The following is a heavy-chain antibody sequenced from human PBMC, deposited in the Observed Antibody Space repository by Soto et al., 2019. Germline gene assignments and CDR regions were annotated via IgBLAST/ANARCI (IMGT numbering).Heavy chain of an antibody. D-gene: IGHD3-3*01. CDR3: ARDSRQRIFGVVMTTYYFDY. J-gene: IGHJ4*02. V-gene: IGHV1-3*01. CDR1: GYTFTNYS. Sequence: ASVEVSWKASGYTFTNYSMHWVRQAPGQTLEVIGLINAGNGNTKYSQKFQGRVTSTRDTSASTAYMELSSLRSEDTAVYYCARDSRQRIFGVVMTTYYFDYWGQGTLVTFCS. CDR2: INAGNGNT.